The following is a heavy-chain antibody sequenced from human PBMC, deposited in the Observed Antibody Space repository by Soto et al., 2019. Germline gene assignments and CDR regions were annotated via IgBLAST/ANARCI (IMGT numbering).Heavy chain of an antibody. J-gene: IGHJ5*02. CDR2: IIPIFGTA. D-gene: IGHD6-13*01. V-gene: IGHV1-69*01. CDR3: AGARRGIAEARNWFDP. CDR1: GGTFSSYA. Sequence: QVQLVQSGAEVKKPGSSVKVSCKASGGTFSSYAISWVRQAPGQGLEWMGGIIPIFGTANYAQKFQGRVTIAADELTSTASVDLSSRGPDDTAVYYCAGARRGIAEARNWFDPWGQGTLVTVSS.